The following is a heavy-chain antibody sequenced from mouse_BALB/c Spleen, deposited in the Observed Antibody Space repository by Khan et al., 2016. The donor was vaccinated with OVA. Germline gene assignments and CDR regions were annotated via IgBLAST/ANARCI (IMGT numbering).Heavy chain of an antibody. V-gene: IGHV1-4*01. CDR2: IIPSTDYT. Sequence: VQLQQSGAELARPGASVKMSCKASGYTFTTYTIHWVKQRPGQGLEWSGYIIPSTDYTTYNQKFKDKATLTADKSSSTAYMQRSSRTSDDSAVYYCAKGAAYYSSDGWFAYWGQGTLVTVSA. CDR1: GYTFTTYT. CDR3: AKGAAYYSSDGWFAY. J-gene: IGHJ3*01. D-gene: IGHD2-14*01.